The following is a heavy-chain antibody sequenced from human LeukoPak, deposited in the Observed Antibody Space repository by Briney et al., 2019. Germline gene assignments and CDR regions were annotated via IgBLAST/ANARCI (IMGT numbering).Heavy chain of an antibody. CDR3: ARAFRRYGSPNLAFDY. J-gene: IGHJ4*02. CDR1: GYTFTSYG. V-gene: IGHV1-18*01. D-gene: IGHD2-15*01. CDR2: ISAYNGNT. Sequence: GASVKVSCKASGYTFTSYGISWVRQAPGHGLEWMGWISAYNGNTNYAQNLQGRVNMTTDTSTSTAYMELRSLRSDDTAVYYCARAFRRYGSPNLAFDYWGQGTMVTVSS.